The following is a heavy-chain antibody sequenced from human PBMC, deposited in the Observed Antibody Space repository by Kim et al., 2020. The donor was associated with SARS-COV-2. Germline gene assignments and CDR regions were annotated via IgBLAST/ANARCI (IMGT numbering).Heavy chain of an antibody. CDR2: T. J-gene: IGHJ5*02. CDR3: ARALSGRFDP. Sequence: TDYAVSVTSRLTINADTSKNQFSLQLNAATPDDTAVYYCARALSGRFDPWGQGILVTVSS. V-gene: IGHV6-1*01. D-gene: IGHD1-26*01.